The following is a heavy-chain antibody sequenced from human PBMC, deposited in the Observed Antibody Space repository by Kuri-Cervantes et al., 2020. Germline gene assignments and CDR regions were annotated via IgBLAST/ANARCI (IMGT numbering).Heavy chain of an antibody. V-gene: IGHV1-69*13. CDR3: ARDWGIAVAGSNWFDP. Sequence: SVKVSCKASGYTFTSYDISWVRQAPGQGLEWMGRIIPIFGTANYAQKFQGRVTITADESTSTAYMELSSLRSADTAVYYCARDWGIAVAGSNWFDPWGQGTLVTVSS. CDR1: GYTFTSYD. J-gene: IGHJ5*02. D-gene: IGHD6-19*01. CDR2: IIPIFGTA.